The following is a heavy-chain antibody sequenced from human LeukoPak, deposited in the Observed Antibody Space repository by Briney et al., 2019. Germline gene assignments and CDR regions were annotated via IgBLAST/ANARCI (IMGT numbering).Heavy chain of an antibody. D-gene: IGHD3-9*01. CDR3: ARELYFDWLLSSDY. V-gene: IGHV3-48*04. CDR2: ISSSSSTI. J-gene: IGHJ4*02. CDR1: GFTFSSYS. Sequence: GGSLGLSCAASGFTFSSYSMNWVRQAPGKGLEWVSYISSSSSTIYYADSVKGRFTISRDNAKNSLYLQMNSLRAEDTAVYYCARELYFDWLLSSDYWGQGTLVTVSS.